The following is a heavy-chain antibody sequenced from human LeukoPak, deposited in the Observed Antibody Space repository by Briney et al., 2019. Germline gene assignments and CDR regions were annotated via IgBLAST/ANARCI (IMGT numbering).Heavy chain of an antibody. CDR1: GYSFSTSD. Sequence: PGGSLRLSCAASGYSFSTSDMHWVRQASGRGLEWVSSIASTGETYYAPSVKGRFTISRENAKNSLYLQMNSLRAGDTAIYHCLRGGVIGFDYWGQGTLVTVSS. J-gene: IGHJ4*02. V-gene: IGHV3-13*01. CDR3: LRGGVIGFDY. CDR2: IASTGET. D-gene: IGHD2-21*01.